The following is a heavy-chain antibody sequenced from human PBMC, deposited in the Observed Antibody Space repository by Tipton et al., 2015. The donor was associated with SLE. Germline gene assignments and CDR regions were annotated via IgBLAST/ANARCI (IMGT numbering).Heavy chain of an antibody. CDR2: IYTSGST. J-gene: IGHJ5*02. Sequence: TLSLTCTVSGGSISSGSYYWSWIRQPAGKGLEWIGHIYTSGSTNYNPSLKSRVTISVDTSENQFSLELSSVTAADTAVYYCARRSGSSSSRWFDPWGQGTLVTVSS. CDR1: GGSISSGSYY. V-gene: IGHV4-61*09. CDR3: ARRSGSSSSRWFDP. D-gene: IGHD6-6*01.